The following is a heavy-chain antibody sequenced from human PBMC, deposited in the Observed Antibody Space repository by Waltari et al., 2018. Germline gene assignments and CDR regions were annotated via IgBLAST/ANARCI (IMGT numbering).Heavy chain of an antibody. CDR3: AKERAIWFGELYLDY. D-gene: IGHD3-10*01. V-gene: IGHV3-23*01. CDR1: GFTFSSYA. J-gene: IGHJ4*02. Sequence: EVQLLESGGGLVQPGGSLRLSCAASGFTFSSYALSWVRQAPGKGLEWVSAISGSGGSTYYADSVKGRFTISRDNAKNTLYLQMNSLRAEDTAVYYCAKERAIWFGELYLDYWGQGTLVTVSS. CDR2: ISGSGGST.